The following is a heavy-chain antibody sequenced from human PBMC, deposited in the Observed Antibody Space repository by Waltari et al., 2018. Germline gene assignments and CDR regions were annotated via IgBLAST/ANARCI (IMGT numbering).Heavy chain of an antibody. J-gene: IGHJ4*02. CDR3: ARGGHYDILMDY. V-gene: IGHV4-59*13. Sequence: QVQLQESGPGLVKPSETLSLTCTVSGGSIRSSYWIWNRQPPGKGMEWLGFIYYSGSANYNPSLKSRVTISVDTSKNQFSLKLSSVTAADTAVYYCARGGHYDILMDYWGQGTLVTVSS. CDR1: GGSIRSSY. D-gene: IGHD3-9*01. CDR2: IYYSGSA.